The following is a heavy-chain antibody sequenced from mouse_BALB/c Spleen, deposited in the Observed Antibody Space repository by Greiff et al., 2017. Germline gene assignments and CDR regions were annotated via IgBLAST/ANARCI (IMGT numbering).Heavy chain of an antibody. CDR2: IRSKSNNYAT. V-gene: IGHV10-1*02. CDR3: VSQYKGYAMDY. Sequence: EVQVVESGGGLVQPKGSLKLSCAASGFTFNTYAMNWVRQAPGKGLEWVARIRSKSNNYATYYADSVKDRFTISRDDSQSMLYLQMNNLKTEDTAMYYCVSQYKGYAMDYWGQGTSVTVSS. J-gene: IGHJ4*01. CDR1: GFTFNTYA. D-gene: IGHD1-3*01.